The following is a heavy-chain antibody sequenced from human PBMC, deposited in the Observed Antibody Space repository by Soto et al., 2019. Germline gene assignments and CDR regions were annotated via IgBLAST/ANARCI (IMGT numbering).Heavy chain of an antibody. J-gene: IGHJ4*02. CDR3: TSPSEWYDSGGSLGTDY. D-gene: IGHD3-22*01. V-gene: IGHV3-15*01. CDR2: IKSKTDGGTT. Sequence: EVQLVESGGGLVKPGGSLRLSCVASGFTFSNAWMSWVRQAPGKGLEWVGRIKSKTDGGTTDYAAPVKGRFTISRDDSKNTLYLQMNRLKTEDTAVYYCTSPSEWYDSGGSLGTDYWGQGPLVTVSS. CDR1: GFTFSNAW.